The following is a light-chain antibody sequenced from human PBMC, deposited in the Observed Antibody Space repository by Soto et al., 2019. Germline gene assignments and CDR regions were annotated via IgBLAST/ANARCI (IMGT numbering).Light chain of an antibody. J-gene: IGLJ1*01. CDR1: SSDVGAHDF. Sequence: QSVLAQPASVSGSPGQSITISCTGTSSDVGAHDFVSWYQQHPDKAPKLMIYEVSNRPSGVSYRFSGSKSVNTATLTISVLQAEDEADYYCSSYTTSSTRVFGAGTKVTVL. CDR2: EVS. V-gene: IGLV2-14*03. CDR3: SSYTTSSTRV.